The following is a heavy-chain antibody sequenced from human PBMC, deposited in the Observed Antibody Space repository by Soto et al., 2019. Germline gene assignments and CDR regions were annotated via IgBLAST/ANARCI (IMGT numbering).Heavy chain of an antibody. CDR1: GFTFSSYS. CDR2: ISSSSSYI. Sequence: EVQLVESGGGLVKPGGSLRLSCAASGFTFSSYSMNWVRQAPGKGLEWVSSISSSSSYIYYADSVKGRFTISRDNAKNSLYLQMNSLRAEDTAVYYCARDMEDIVVVPAAISAFDIWGQGTMVTVSS. J-gene: IGHJ3*02. D-gene: IGHD2-2*01. CDR3: ARDMEDIVVVPAAISAFDI. V-gene: IGHV3-21*01.